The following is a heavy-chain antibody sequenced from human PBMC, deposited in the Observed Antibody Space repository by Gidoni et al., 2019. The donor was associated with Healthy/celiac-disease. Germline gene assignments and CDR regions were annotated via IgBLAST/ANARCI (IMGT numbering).Heavy chain of an antibody. Sequence: QVQLVQSGAEVKKPGASVKVSCKASGYTFTGYYMHWVRQAPGQGLAGMGWINPNSGGTNYAQKFQGWVTMTRDTSISTAYMELSRLRSDDTAVYYCARVQGVGATRDAFDIWGQGTMVTVSS. J-gene: IGHJ3*02. V-gene: IGHV1-2*04. CDR2: INPNSGGT. CDR3: ARVQGVGATRDAFDI. D-gene: IGHD1-26*01. CDR1: GYTFTGYY.